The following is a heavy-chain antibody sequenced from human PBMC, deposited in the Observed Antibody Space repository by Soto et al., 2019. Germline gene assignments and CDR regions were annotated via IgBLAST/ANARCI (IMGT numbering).Heavy chain of an antibody. D-gene: IGHD1-7*01. J-gene: IGHJ4*02. CDR1: GGSISSGNYY. CDR3: ATMGTPATGLYYFDY. Sequence: QVQLQESGPGLVKPSQTLSLTCTVSGGSISSGNYYWSWIRQPPGKGLEWIGFISYSGSTYYNAYPKSRFTISVDTSKNQFSLNLSFVTAADTAVYYCATMGTPATGLYYFDYWGQGTLVTVSS. V-gene: IGHV4-30-4*01. CDR2: ISYSGST.